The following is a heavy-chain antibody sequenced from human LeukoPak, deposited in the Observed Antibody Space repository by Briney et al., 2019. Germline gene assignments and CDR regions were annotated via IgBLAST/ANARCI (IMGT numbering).Heavy chain of an antibody. Sequence: SETLSLTCTVSGGSISSYYWSWIRQPAGKGLEWIGRIYTSGSTNYIPSLKSRVTMSVDTSKNQFSLKLSSVTAADTAVYYCARDGGSSWYGYYFDYWDQGTLVTVSS. CDR1: GGSISSYY. J-gene: IGHJ4*02. D-gene: IGHD6-13*01. CDR3: ARDGGSSWYGYYFDY. V-gene: IGHV4-4*07. CDR2: IYTSGST.